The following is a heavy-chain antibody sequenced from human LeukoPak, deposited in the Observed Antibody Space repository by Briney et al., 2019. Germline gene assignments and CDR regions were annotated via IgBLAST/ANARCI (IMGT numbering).Heavy chain of an antibody. CDR3: ARLKRNGYYDSSGYYYFDY. CDR2: ISGSGGST. Sequence: PGGSLRLSCAASGFTFSRYAMSWVRQAPGKGLEWVSAISGSGGSTYYADSVKGRFTISRDNSKNTLYLQMNSLRAEDTAVYYCARLKRNGYYDSSGYYYFDYWGQGTLVTVSS. D-gene: IGHD3-22*01. J-gene: IGHJ4*02. CDR1: GFTFSRYA. V-gene: IGHV3-23*01.